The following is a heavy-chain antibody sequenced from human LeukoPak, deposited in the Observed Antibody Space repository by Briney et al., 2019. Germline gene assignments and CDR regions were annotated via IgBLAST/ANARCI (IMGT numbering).Heavy chain of an antibody. CDR3: ARPGYCSSTSCYDY. D-gene: IGHD2-2*03. CDR2: IKQDGSEK. J-gene: IGHJ4*02. Sequence: GGSLRLSCAASGFTFSSNWMSWVRQAPGKGLEWVANIKQDGSEKYYVDSVKGRFTISRDNAKNSLYLQMNSLRAEDTAVYYCARPGYCSSTSCYDYWGQGTLVTVSS. V-gene: IGHV3-7*01. CDR1: GFTFSSNW.